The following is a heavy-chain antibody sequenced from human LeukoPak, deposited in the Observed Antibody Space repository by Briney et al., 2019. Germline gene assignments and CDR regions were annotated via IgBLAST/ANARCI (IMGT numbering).Heavy chain of an antibody. Sequence: SETLSLTYTVSGGSISNYYWNWIRQPAGKGLEWVGRVYASGSTRYNHSFNSRVTMSLETSKNQVSLKLTSVTAADTAVYFCARDQSGFGGHNNDAFDIWGQGTMVTVSS. D-gene: IGHD3-16*01. CDR2: VYASGST. J-gene: IGHJ3*02. CDR3: ARDQSGFGGHNNDAFDI. V-gene: IGHV4-4*07. CDR1: GGSISNYY.